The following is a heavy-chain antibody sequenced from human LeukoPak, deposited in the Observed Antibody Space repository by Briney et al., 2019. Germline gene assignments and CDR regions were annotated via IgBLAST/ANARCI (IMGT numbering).Heavy chain of an antibody. Sequence: ASVKVSCKASGYTFINYYIHWVRRAPGQGLEWMGWISPYNGNTRYAQKFQGRVAMTTDTSTTTAYMELRGLRFNDTAVYYCARAGSGSGWYFDYWGQGTLVTVSS. CDR1: GYTFINYY. D-gene: IGHD6-19*01. CDR3: ARAGSGSGWYFDY. CDR2: ISPYNGNT. V-gene: IGHV1-18*04. J-gene: IGHJ4*02.